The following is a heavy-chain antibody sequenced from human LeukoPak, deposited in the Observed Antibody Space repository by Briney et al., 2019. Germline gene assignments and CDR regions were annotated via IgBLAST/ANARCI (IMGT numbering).Heavy chain of an antibody. CDR3: ARGYCSGGSCSLDY. J-gene: IGHJ4*02. Sequence: SETLSLTCTVSGGSISSSSYYWGWIRQPPGKGLEWIGSIYYSGSTCYNPSLKSRVTISVDRSKNQFSLKLSSVTAADTAVYYCARGYCSGGSCSLDYWGQGTLVTVSS. CDR2: IYYSGST. V-gene: IGHV4-39*07. CDR1: GGSISSSSYY. D-gene: IGHD2-15*01.